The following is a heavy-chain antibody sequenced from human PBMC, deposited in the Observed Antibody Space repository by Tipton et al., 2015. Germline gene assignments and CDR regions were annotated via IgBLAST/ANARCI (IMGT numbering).Heavy chain of an antibody. CDR3: ARGRFGDLPYFDS. CDR1: AYSISSDYY. D-gene: IGHD3-10*01. CDR2: FSRTGAYI. J-gene: IGHJ4*02. Sequence: TLSLTCAVSAYSISSDYYWGWVRQAPGKGLEWVSLFSRTGAYIYYADSVKGRFTISRDNAKSSLYLQMNSLRAEDSAIYYCARGRFGDLPYFDSWGQGTLVTVSS. V-gene: IGHV3-11*04.